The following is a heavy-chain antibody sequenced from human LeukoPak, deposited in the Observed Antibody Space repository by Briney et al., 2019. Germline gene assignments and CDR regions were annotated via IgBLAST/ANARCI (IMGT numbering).Heavy chain of an antibody. J-gene: IGHJ4*02. Sequence: PGGSLRLSCVVSGFTFSNYWMSWVRQAPGRGLEWVANINQDGGEKNYVDSVKGRFTISRDNTKTSLYLQMNSLRAEDTAMYYCARSLWPEDYWGQGTLVTVSS. D-gene: IGHD5-18*01. CDR2: INQDGGEK. CDR1: GFTFSNYW. CDR3: ARSLWPEDY. V-gene: IGHV3-7*01.